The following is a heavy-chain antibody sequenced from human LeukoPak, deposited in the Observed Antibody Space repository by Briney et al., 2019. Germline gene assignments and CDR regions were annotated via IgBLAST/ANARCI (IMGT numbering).Heavy chain of an antibody. CDR3: ARQQSTIFGVVPDY. D-gene: IGHD3-3*01. V-gene: IGHV7-4-1*02. CDR2: INTNTGNP. J-gene: IGHJ4*02. CDR1: GYTFTSYA. Sequence: EASVKVSCKASGYTFTSYAMNWVREAPGQGLEWMGWINTNTGNPTYAQGFTGRFVFSLDTSVSTAYLQISSLKAEDTAVYYCARQQSTIFGVVPDYWGQGTLVTVSS.